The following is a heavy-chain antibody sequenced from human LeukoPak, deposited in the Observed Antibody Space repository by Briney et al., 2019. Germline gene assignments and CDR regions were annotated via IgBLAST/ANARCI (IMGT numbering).Heavy chain of an antibody. CDR3: ARDGDYYDSSGYYGD. J-gene: IGHJ4*02. CDR1: GGTFSSYA. CDR2: IIPIFGTA. Sequence: GASVKVSCKASGGTFSSYAISWVRQAPGQGLEWMGRIIPIFGTANYAQKFQGRVTITTDESTSTAYMELSGLRSEDTAVYYCARDGDYYDSSGYYGDWGQGTLVTVSS. D-gene: IGHD3-22*01. V-gene: IGHV1-69*05.